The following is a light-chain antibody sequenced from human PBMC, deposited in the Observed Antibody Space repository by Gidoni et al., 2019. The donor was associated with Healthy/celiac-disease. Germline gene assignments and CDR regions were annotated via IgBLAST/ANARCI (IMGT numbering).Light chain of an antibody. Sequence: QSVLTQPPAVSGAPWQKGTISCTGSSSNIGAGYDVHWYQQPPGTAPKLLIYGNSNPPSGVPDRFSGSKSGTSASLAITALQAEDEADYYCQSYDSSLRLVFGGGTKLTVL. J-gene: IGLJ2*01. CDR1: SSNIGAGYD. CDR3: QSYDSSLRLV. CDR2: GNS. V-gene: IGLV1-40*01.